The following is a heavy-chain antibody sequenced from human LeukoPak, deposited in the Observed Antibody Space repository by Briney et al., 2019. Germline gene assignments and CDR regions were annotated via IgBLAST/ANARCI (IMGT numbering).Heavy chain of an antibody. CDR1: GYTFTSYA. CDR3: AFYHIPDNWNQEFHWFDP. CDR2: IIPILGIE. Sequence: SVKVSCKASGYTFTSYAISWVRQAPGQGLEWMGRIIPILGIENYAQKFLGRVTITADKSTSKAYMELRSLRSEDTAVYYCAFYHIPDNWNQEFHWFDPWGQGTLVTVSS. V-gene: IGHV1-69*04. J-gene: IGHJ5*02. D-gene: IGHD1-20*01.